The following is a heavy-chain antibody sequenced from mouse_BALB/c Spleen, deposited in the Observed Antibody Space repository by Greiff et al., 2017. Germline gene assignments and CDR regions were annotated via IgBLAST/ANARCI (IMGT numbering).Heavy chain of an antibody. J-gene: IGHJ4*01. CDR2: ISSGSSTI. V-gene: IGHV5-17*02. CDR3: ARGYEGAMDY. D-gene: IGHD2-14*01. CDR1: GFTFSSIG. Sequence: EVHLVESGGGLVQPGGSRKLSCAASGFTFSSIGMHWVRQAPEKGLEWVAYISSGSSTIYYADTVKGRFTISTDNPKNTLFLQMTSLRSEDTAMYYSARGYEGAMDYWGQGTSVTVSS.